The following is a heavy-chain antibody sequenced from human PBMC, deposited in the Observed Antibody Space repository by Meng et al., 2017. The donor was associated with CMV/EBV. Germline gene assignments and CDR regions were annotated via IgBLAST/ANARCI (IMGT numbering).Heavy chain of an antibody. Sequence: ASVKVSCKASGYTFTSYGISWVRQAPGQGLEWMGWISAYNGNTNYAQKLQGGVTMTTDTSTSTAYMELRSLRSDDTAVYYCARSVPAAMEYSSSPGNYYGMDVWGQGTTVTVSS. CDR3: ARSVPAAMEYSSSPGNYYGMDV. D-gene: IGHD2-2*01. V-gene: IGHV1-18*01. CDR2: ISAYNGNT. J-gene: IGHJ6*02. CDR1: GYTFTSYG.